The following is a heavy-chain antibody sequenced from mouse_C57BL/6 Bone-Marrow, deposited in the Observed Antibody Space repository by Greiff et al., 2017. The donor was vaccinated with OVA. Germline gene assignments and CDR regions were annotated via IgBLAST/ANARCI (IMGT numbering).Heavy chain of an antibody. CDR2: INPSTGGT. J-gene: IGHJ3*01. V-gene: IGHV1-42*01. CDR1: GYSFTGYY. D-gene: IGHD2-1*01. Sequence: VHVKQSGPELVKPGASVKISCKASGYSFTGYYMNWVKQSPEKSLEWIGEINPSTGGTTYNQKFKAKATLTVDKSSSTAYMQLKSLTSEDSAVYYCARRGVYGNYGFAYWGQGTLVTVSA. CDR3: ARRGVYGNYGFAY.